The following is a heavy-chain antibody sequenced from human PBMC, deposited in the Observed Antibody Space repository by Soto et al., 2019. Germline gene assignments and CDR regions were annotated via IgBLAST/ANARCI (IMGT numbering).Heavy chain of an antibody. V-gene: IGHV3-30*18. Sequence: QVQLVESGGGVVQPGRSLRLSCAASGFTFSTYGMHWVRQAPGKGLEWVTVISNDGNKKYYGDSVRCRFTVSRDNSKNTLYLQMNSLRAEDTAVYYWSKEDSGHDPPIDPWGQGTLVTVSS. J-gene: IGHJ5*02. D-gene: IGHD5-12*01. CDR3: SKEDSGHDPPIDP. CDR1: GFTFSTYG. CDR2: ISNDGNKK.